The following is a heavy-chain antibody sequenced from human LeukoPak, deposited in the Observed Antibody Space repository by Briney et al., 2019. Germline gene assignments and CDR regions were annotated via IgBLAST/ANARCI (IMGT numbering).Heavy chain of an antibody. D-gene: IGHD3-16*01. Sequence: PSQTLSLTCTVSGGSISSGDYYWSWIRQPPGKGLEWIGYIYDSGTTYYNPSLGRRATISVDTSKNQFSLKPSSATAADTAVYYCPRVSVRRRLLDYWGQGTLVTVSS. J-gene: IGHJ4*02. CDR3: PRVSVRRRLLDY. CDR1: GGSISSGDYY. V-gene: IGHV4-30-4*08. CDR2: IYDSGTT.